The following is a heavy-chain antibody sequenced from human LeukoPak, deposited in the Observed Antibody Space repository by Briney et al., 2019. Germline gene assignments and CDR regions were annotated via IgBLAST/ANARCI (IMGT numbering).Heavy chain of an antibody. J-gene: IGHJ4*02. Sequence: GASVKVSCKASGYTFTSYYMHWVRQAPGQGLEWMGWINPNSGGTNYAQKFQERVTITRDMSTSTAYMELSSLRSEDTAVYYSAAGGYCSSTSCSDFDYWGQGTLVTVSS. D-gene: IGHD2-2*01. CDR3: AAGGYCSSTSCSDFDY. V-gene: IGHV1-2*02. CDR1: GYTFTSYY. CDR2: INPNSGGT.